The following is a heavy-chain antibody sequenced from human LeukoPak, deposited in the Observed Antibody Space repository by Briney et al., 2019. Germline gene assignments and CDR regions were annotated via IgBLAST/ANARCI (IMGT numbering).Heavy chain of an antibody. Sequence: ASVKVSCKASGYTFTAYYIHWVRQAPGQGLEWMGWINPNSGGTNYAQEFQGRVTMTRDTSISTASMELIRLRSDDTAVYYCARERGYYSLYYYYYMDVWGKGTTVTVSS. CDR2: INPNSGGT. D-gene: IGHD3-22*01. CDR1: GYTFTAYY. V-gene: IGHV1-2*02. CDR3: ARERGYYSLYYYYYMDV. J-gene: IGHJ6*03.